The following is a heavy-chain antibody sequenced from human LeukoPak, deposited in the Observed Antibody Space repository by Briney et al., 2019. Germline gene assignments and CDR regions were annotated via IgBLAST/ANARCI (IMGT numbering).Heavy chain of an antibody. D-gene: IGHD3-22*01. CDR1: GFTFNSYW. CDR3: AKPPRVGYDSSGYLLN. J-gene: IGHJ4*02. CDR2: IKQDGSEK. Sequence: GGSLRLSCAASGFTFNSYWMSWVRQAPGKGLEWVANIKQDGSEKYYVDSVKGRFTISRDNAKNSLYLQMNSLRAEDTAVYYCAKPPRVGYDSSGYLLNWGQGTLVTVSS. V-gene: IGHV3-7*01.